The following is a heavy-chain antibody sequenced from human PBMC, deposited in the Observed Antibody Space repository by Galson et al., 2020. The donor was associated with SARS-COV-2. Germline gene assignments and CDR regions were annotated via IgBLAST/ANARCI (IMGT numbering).Heavy chain of an antibody. D-gene: IGHD3-10*01. CDR1: GYTLTELS. V-gene: IGHV1-24*01. CDR3: ATGRRGSIYYYYMDV. J-gene: IGHJ6*03. Sequence: DSVKVSCKVSGYTLTELSMHWVRQAPGKGLEWMGGFDPEDGETIYAQKFQGRVTMTEDTSTDTAYMELSSLRSEDTAVYYCATGRRGSIYYYYMDVWGKGTTVTVSS. CDR2: FDPEDGET.